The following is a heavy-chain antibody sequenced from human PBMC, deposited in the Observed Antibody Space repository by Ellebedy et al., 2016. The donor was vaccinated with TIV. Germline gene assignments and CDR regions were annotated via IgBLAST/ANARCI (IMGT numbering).Heavy chain of an antibody. V-gene: IGHV3-21*01. J-gene: IGHJ3*02. CDR3: AAAAGAGDDAFDI. D-gene: IGHD6-13*01. CDR2: ISSGSTYI. CDR1: GFFFSDYC. Sequence: GESLKISXSASGFFFSDYCLNWVRQAPGKGLEWVSSISSGSTYIFYADSVKGRFTISRDKAKNSLYLQMNSLRAEDTAVYYCAAAAGAGDDAFDIWGQGTMVTVSS.